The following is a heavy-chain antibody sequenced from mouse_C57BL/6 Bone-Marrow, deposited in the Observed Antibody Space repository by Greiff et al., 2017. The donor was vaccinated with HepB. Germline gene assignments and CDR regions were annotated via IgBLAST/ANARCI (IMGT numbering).Heavy chain of an antibody. V-gene: IGHV2-6-1*01. D-gene: IGHD3-2*02. J-gene: IGHJ4*01. CDR2: IWSDGST. Sequence: QVQLKESGPGLVAPSQSLSITCTVSGFSLTSYGVHWVRQPPGKGLEWLVVIWSDGSTTYNSALKSRLSISKDNSKSQVFLKMNSLQTDDTAMYYCARHQLRDTYYAMDYWGQGTSVTVSS. CDR3: ARHQLRDTYYAMDY. CDR1: GFSLTSYG.